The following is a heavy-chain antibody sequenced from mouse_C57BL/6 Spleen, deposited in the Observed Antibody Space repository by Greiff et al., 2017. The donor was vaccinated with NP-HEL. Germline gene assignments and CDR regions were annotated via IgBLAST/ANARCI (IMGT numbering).Heavy chain of an antibody. CDR3: ARRLTTVVDWYFDV. Sequence: EVQVVESGPGLVKPSQSLSLTCSVTGYSITSGYYWNWIRQFPGNKLEWMGYISYDGSNNYNPSLKNRISITRDTSKNQFFLKLNSVTTEDTATYYCARRLTTVVDWYFDVWGTGTTVTVSS. CDR1: GYSITSGYY. J-gene: IGHJ1*03. CDR2: ISYDGSN. D-gene: IGHD1-1*01. V-gene: IGHV3-6*01.